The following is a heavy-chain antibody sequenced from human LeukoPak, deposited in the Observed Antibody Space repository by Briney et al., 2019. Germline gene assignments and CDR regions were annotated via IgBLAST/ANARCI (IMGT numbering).Heavy chain of an antibody. V-gene: IGHV1-69*04. Sequence: ASVKVSCKAPGGTFSSYAISWVRQAPGQGLEWMGRIIPILGIANYAQKFQGRVTITADKSTSAAYMELSSLRSEDTAVYYCAVATYPPYGMDVWGQGTTVTVSS. D-gene: IGHD5-12*01. CDR1: GGTFSSYA. CDR2: IIPILGIA. J-gene: IGHJ6*02. CDR3: AVATYPPYGMDV.